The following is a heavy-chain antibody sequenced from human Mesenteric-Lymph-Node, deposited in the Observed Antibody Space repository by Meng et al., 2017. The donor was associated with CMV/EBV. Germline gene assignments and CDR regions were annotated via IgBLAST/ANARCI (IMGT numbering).Heavy chain of an antibody. CDR3: ARDHSKIRLLEDWGYYYGMDV. D-gene: IGHD3-22*01. Sequence: GESLKISCAASGFTFSSYSMNWVRQAPGKGLEWVSYISSSGSTIYYADSVKGRFTISRDNAKNSLYLQMNSLRAEDTAVYYCARDHSKIRLLEDWGYYYGMDVWGQGTTVTVSS. J-gene: IGHJ6*02. CDR1: GFTFSSYS. CDR2: ISSSGSTI. V-gene: IGHV3-48*04.